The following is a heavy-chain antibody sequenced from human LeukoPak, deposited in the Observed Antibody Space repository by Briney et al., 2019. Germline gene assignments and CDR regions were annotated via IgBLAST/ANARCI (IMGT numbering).Heavy chain of an antibody. Sequence: RGASVKVSCKASGYTFTSHAISWVRQAPGQGPAWIGWITVYNGNTIYAQKLQGRVTMTTDTSTSTAYMELRSLRSDDTAVYYCARGASTYYDSSDYFDYWGQGTLVTVSS. CDR1: GYTFTSHA. J-gene: IGHJ4*02. CDR2: ITVYNGNT. D-gene: IGHD3-22*01. CDR3: ARGASTYYDSSDYFDY. V-gene: IGHV1-18*01.